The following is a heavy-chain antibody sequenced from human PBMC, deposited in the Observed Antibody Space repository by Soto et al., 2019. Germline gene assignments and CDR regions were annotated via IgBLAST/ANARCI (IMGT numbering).Heavy chain of an antibody. J-gene: IGHJ5*02. CDR1: GGSITSGNSYS. D-gene: IGHD3-10*01. CDR3: ARAVAPYFGTWFDP. CDR2: ISHTGST. Sequence: SETLSLTCAVSGGSITSGNSYSWSWIRQPPGKGLEWIGSISHTGSTSYNPPLKSRLTMSVDKSKNQFSLRLSSVTAADMAVYYCARAVAPYFGTWFDPWGQGILVTVSS. V-gene: IGHV4-30-2*01.